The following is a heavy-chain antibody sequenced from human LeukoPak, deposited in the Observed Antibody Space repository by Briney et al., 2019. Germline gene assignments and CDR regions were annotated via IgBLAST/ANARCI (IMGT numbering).Heavy chain of an antibody. J-gene: IGHJ4*02. Sequence: PSETLSLTCTVSGGSISSYYWSWIRQPPGKGLEWIGCIFYSGSTNYNPSLKSRVTISVDTSKNQFSLKLSSVTAADTAVYYCARRAYSSGWYYFDYWGQGTLATVSS. D-gene: IGHD6-19*01. CDR1: GGSISSYY. V-gene: IGHV4-59*08. CDR3: ARRAYSSGWYYFDY. CDR2: IFYSGST.